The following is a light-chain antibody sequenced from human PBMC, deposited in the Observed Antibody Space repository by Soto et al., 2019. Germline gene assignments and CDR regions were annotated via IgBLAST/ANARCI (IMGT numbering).Light chain of an antibody. CDR3: QQTYSTPPT. CDR2: AAS. Sequence: DIQMPQSPSSLSASVGDRVTITCRASQSISSYLNWYQQKPGKAPKLLIYAASSLQSGVPSRFSGSGSGTDFTLTISSLQPEDFATYYCQQTYSTPPTFGQGTKVEFK. CDR1: QSISSY. J-gene: IGKJ1*01. V-gene: IGKV1-39*01.